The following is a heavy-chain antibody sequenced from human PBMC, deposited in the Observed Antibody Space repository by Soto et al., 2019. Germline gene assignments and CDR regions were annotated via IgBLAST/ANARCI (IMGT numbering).Heavy chain of an antibody. Sequence: GASVKVSCKASGGTFSSYAISWVRQAPGQGLEWMGGIIPIFGTANYAQKFQGRVTITADESTSTAYMELSSLRSEDTAVYYCARNRRYCSSTSCYATNNYYYGMDVWGQGTTVTVSS. CDR3: ARNRRYCSSTSCYATNNYYYGMDV. J-gene: IGHJ6*02. V-gene: IGHV1-69*13. CDR2: IIPIFGTA. D-gene: IGHD2-2*01. CDR1: GGTFSSYA.